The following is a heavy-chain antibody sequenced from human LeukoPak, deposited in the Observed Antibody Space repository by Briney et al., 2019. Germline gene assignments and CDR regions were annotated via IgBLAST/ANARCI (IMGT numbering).Heavy chain of an antibody. CDR2: IYSGSRT. CDR1: GFTVSSNY. J-gene: IGHJ3*02. D-gene: IGHD3-22*01. CDR3: ASVYYDSSGYSVAFDI. Sequence: GGSLRLSCAASGFTVSSNYMSWVRQAPGKGLEWGSVIYSGSRTYYADSVKGRFTISRDNSKNTLYLQMNSLRAEDTAVYYCASVYYDSSGYSVAFDIWGQGTMVTVSS. V-gene: IGHV3-66*01.